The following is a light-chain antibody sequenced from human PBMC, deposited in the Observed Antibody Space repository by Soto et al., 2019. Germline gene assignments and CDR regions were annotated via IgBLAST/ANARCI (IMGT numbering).Light chain of an antibody. J-gene: IGKJ1*01. CDR2: GAS. CDR1: QNVGNN. V-gene: IGKV3-20*01. CDR3: QQYGSSPWA. Sequence: EIVMTQSPATLSVSPGERATLSCRASQNVGNNLVWYQQKPGQAPRLLIYGASSRATGIPDRFSGRGSGTDFTLTIKRLEPEDFAVYYCQQYGSSPWAFGPGTKVDIK.